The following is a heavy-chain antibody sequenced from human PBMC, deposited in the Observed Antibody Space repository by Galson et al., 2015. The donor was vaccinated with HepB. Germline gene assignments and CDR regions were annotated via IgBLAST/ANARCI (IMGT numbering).Heavy chain of an antibody. V-gene: IGHV4-31*11. CDR2: IYYSGST. Sequence: TLSLTCAVSGGSISSGGYYWSWIRQHPGKGLEWIGYIYYSGSTNYNPSLKSRVTISVDTSKNQFSLKLSSVTAADTAVYYCARAPEGGYSGYDWVRDGIQFDYWGQGTLVTVSS. CDR1: GGSISSGGYY. J-gene: IGHJ4*02. D-gene: IGHD5-12*01. CDR3: ARAPEGGYSGYDWVRDGIQFDY.